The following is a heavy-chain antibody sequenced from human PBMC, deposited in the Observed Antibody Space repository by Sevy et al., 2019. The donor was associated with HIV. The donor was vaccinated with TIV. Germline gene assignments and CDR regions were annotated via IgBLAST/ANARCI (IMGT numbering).Heavy chain of an antibody. CDR3: AKDFTGYNGMDV. Sequence: GGSLRLSCAVSGITFTTSGMHWVRQAPGKGLEWVAVISYDGRNKFYGDSVKGRFTISRDNSKNMLYLQMNSLRTEDTAVYYCAKDFTGYNGMDVCGQGTMVTVSS. CDR1: GITFTTSG. V-gene: IGHV3-30*18. CDR2: ISYDGRNK. D-gene: IGHD3-9*01. J-gene: IGHJ6*02.